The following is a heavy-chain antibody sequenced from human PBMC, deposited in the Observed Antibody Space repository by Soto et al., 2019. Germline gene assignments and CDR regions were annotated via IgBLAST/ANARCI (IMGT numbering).Heavy chain of an antibody. V-gene: IGHV5-51*01. J-gene: IGHJ4*02. CDR2: IYPGDSDT. CDR3: ATLSDFDSNGAFDH. CDR1: GYSLTNYW. Sequence: ADSLKISSKVSGYSLTNYWIGWLRQMPEKGLEWMGIIYPGDSDTTYSPSFRGQVIISADKSIGTDYLEWNRLKASDIAMYFCATLSDFDSNGAFDHWGPGTLVTVSS. D-gene: IGHD3-22*01.